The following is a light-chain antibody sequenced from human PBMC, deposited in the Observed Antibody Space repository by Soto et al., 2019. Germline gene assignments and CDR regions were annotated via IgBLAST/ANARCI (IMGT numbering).Light chain of an antibody. CDR2: DAS. Sequence: EAVLTQSPATLSLSPGETATLSCRASHDVDIYVAWYQQKPGQAPRLLIYDASNRATGIPPRFSGSGSGTDFTLTISSLEPEDFAVYYCQQRKYWPPLTFGQGTRLE. CDR3: QQRKYWPPLT. V-gene: IGKV3-11*01. CDR1: HDVDIY. J-gene: IGKJ5*01.